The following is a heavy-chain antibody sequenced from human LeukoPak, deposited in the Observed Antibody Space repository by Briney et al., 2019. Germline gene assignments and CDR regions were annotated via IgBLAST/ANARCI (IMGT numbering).Heavy chain of an antibody. CDR1: GVSVTTFDTDY. V-gene: IGHV4-39*07. CDR3: ARDHILRGFNYRRYFDH. Sequence: SETLSLTCAVSGVSVTTFDTDYWGWIRQPPGKTLEWVGSISYRGKSYFTPSLQSRAFKSLDTSRNQFSLTVTSVTAADTAIYYCARDHILRGFNYRRYFDHWGQGILVAVSS. CDR2: ISYRGKS. J-gene: IGHJ4*02. D-gene: IGHD3-10*01.